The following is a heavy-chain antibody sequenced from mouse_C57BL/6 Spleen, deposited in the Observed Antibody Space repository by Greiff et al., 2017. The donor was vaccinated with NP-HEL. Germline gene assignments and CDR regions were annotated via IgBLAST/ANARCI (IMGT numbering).Heavy chain of an antibody. CDR2: IYPGDGDT. V-gene: IGHV1-82*01. D-gene: IGHD1-1*01. CDR1: GYAFSSSW. Sequence: QVQLKQSGPELVKPGASVKISCKASGYAFSSSWMNWVKQRPGKGLEWIGRIYPGDGDTKYNGKFKGKATLTADKSSSTAYMQLSSLTSEDSAVYFCARSDYYVSSYDAMDYWGQGTSVTVSS. J-gene: IGHJ4*01. CDR3: ARSDYYVSSYDAMDY.